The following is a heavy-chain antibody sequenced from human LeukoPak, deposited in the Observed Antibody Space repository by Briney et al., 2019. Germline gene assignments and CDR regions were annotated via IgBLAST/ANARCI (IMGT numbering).Heavy chain of an antibody. V-gene: IGHV4-59*11. CDR3: SSTGTGFNIPGAY. CDR2: IHYSGST. Sequence: KSSESLSLTCSVAGASISSHYWSWIRQPPGKGLEWIGYIHYSGSTNCNPSLKSRATISPDTSKYQFSLKLTSVTAADTAVSYCSSTGTGFNIPGAYWGQATLVTVSS. D-gene: IGHD1-14*01. J-gene: IGHJ4*02. CDR1: GASISSHY.